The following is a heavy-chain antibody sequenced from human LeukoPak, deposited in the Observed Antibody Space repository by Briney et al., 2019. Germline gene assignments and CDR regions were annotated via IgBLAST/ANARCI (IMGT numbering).Heavy chain of an antibody. D-gene: IGHD6-19*01. V-gene: IGHV1-69*13. CDR3: ARGALYRLERYYYYGMDV. Sequence: SVKVYCKASGGTFSSYAISWVRQAPGQGLEWMGGIIPIFGTANYAQKFQGRVTITADESTSTAYMELSSLRSEDTAVYYCARGALYRLERYYYYGMDVWGQGTTVTVSS. CDR1: GGTFSSYA. J-gene: IGHJ6*02. CDR2: IIPIFGTA.